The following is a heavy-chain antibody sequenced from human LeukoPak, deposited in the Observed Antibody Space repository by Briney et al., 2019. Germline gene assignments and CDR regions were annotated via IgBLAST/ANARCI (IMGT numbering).Heavy chain of an antibody. CDR3: ARQGHIVGGGWFDP. J-gene: IGHJ5*02. CDR2: IYPGESDN. CDR1: GYGFSSYW. V-gene: IGHV5-51*01. D-gene: IGHD2-15*01. Sequence: GGALQISSQGSGYGFSSYWIGWVRPTPGKGPGWRGVIYPGESDNRYRPPFQGQVTMSADKSTNTAYLQWRSLRASDSAMYYCARQGHIVGGGWFDPWGQGTLVTVSS.